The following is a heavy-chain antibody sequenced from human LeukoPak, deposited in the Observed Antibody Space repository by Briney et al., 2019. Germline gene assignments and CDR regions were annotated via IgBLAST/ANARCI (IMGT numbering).Heavy chain of an antibody. V-gene: IGHV4-59*01. J-gene: IGHJ5*02. D-gene: IGHD6-13*01. CDR2: IYYSGST. CDR3: ARDGVIAAAANRWFDP. Sequence: SETLSLTCTVSGGSISSYYWSWIRQPPGKGLEWIRYIYYSGSTNYNPSLKSRVTISVDTSKNQFSLKLSSVTAADTAVYYCARDGVIAAAANRWFDPWGQRTLVTVSS. CDR1: GGSISSYY.